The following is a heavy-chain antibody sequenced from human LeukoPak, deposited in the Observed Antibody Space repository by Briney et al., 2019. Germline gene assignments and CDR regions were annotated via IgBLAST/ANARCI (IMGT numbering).Heavy chain of an antibody. CDR3: ARGAGDRPSGWYFDL. J-gene: IGHJ2*01. CDR2: INPTGGST. Sequence: ASVKVSCKASGYTFTSYYMHWVRQAPGQGLEWMGLINPTGGSTGYAQKFQGRVTLTRDMSTSTDYLELSSLRSEDTAVYYCARGAGDRPSGWYFDLWGRGTLVTVSS. D-gene: IGHD4-17*01. V-gene: IGHV1-46*01. CDR1: GYTFTSYY.